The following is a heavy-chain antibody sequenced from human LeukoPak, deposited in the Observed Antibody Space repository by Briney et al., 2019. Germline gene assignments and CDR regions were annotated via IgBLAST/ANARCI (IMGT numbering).Heavy chain of an antibody. CDR1: GYTLTSSH. V-gene: IGHV1-46*01. Sequence: ASVRVSCKASGYTLTSSHAHWARQAPGQGLEWMGIINCGDGYTNYAQKFQGRVSVTSDTSTSTIYMELSSLRAEDTATYYCARDRGGSYSIDYWGQGTLVTVSS. CDR2: INCGDGYT. J-gene: IGHJ4*02. D-gene: IGHD1-26*01. CDR3: ARDRGGSYSIDY.